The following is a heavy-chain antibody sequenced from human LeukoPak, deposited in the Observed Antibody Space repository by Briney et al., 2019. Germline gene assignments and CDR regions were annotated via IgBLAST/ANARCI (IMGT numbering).Heavy chain of an antibody. J-gene: IGHJ4*02. CDR2: INPNGGGT. Sequence: ASVKVSCKASGYTFTAYYIHWVRQAPGQGLEWMGWINPNGGGTNYAQKFQGRVTMTRDTSISTAYMELSRLKSDDTAVYYCARDESLKFDHWGQGTLATVS. CDR3: ARDESLKFDH. V-gene: IGHV1-2*02. CDR1: GYTFTAYY.